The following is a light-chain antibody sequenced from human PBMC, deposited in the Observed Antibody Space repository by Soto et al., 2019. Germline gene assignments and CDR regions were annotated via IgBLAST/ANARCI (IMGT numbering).Light chain of an antibody. CDR2: KAP. CDR3: QQYNTYPLN. J-gene: IGKJ4*01. CDR1: QSINSW. Sequence: DIQMPQSPTTLSASVGDRVTITCRASQSINSWLAWYQQKPGKAPKLLIHKAPTLASGVPSRLSGSGSGTEFTLTISSLQADDFSTYYYQQYNTYPLNFDGGTKVDIK. V-gene: IGKV1-5*03.